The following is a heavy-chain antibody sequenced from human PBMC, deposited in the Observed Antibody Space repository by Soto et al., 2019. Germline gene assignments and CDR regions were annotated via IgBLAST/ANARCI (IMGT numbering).Heavy chain of an antibody. CDR2: IYHSGST. D-gene: IGHD3-3*01. J-gene: IGHJ5*02. CDR3: ARACYDFWSGYTNWFDP. V-gene: IGHV4-4*02. Sequence: SETLSLTCAVSGGSISSSNWWSWVRQPPGKGLEWIGEIYHSGSTNYNPSLKSRVTISVDKSKNQFSLKLSSVTAADTAVYYCARACYDFWSGYTNWFDPWGQGTPVTVSS. CDR1: GGSISSSNW.